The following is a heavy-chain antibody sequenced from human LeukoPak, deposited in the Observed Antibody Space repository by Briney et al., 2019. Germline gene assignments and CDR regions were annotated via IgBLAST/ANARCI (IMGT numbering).Heavy chain of an antibody. D-gene: IGHD6-25*01. J-gene: IGHJ4*02. CDR1: GGSISSNTYY. Sequence: SETLSLTCTVSGGSISSNTYYWSWIRQPPGKGLEWIGSISYSGRTYYKPSLKSRVTLSVDTSKNQLLLNLRSVTAADTAMYYCAREFNGSPDYLGQGTLVTVSS. CDR3: AREFNGSPDY. V-gene: IGHV4-39*02. CDR2: ISYSGRT.